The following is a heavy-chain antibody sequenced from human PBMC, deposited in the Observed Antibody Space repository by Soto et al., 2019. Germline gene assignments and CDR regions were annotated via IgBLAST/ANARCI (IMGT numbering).Heavy chain of an antibody. CDR3: VKGALYGDYGNADSYMDV. CDR1: GFTFSAYD. Sequence: GGSLRLSCAASGFTFSAYDMHWVRQAPGKGPEWVAVIFNDGSHKYYVDSVEGRFTSSRDNSENTLYLQMNSLRVEDTAVYYCVKGALYGDYGNADSYMDVWGRGTTVTVSS. J-gene: IGHJ6*04. V-gene: IGHV3-30*18. D-gene: IGHD4-17*01. CDR2: IFNDGSHK.